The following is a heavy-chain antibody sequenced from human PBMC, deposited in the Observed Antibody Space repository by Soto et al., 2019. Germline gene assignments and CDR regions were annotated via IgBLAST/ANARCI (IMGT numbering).Heavy chain of an antibody. CDR2: IIPILGIA. V-gene: IGHV1-69*02. Sequence: GASVKVSCKASGGTFSSYTISWVRQAPGQGLEWMGRIIPILGIANYAQKFQGRVTITADKSTSTAYMELSSLRSEDTAVYYCARARIVATSVNVFDIWGQGTMVTVSS. CDR1: GGTFSSYT. J-gene: IGHJ3*02. D-gene: IGHD5-12*01. CDR3: ARARIVATSVNVFDI.